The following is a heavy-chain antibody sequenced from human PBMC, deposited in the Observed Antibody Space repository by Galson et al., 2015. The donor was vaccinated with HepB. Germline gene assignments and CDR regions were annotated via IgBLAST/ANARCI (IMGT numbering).Heavy chain of an antibody. CDR1: GFTYDNYV. D-gene: IGHD5-12*01. CDR3: ARSQSGFDSNTFDY. V-gene: IGHV3-23*01. CDR2: VSFSGGNT. J-gene: IGHJ4*02. Sequence: SLRLSCAASGFTYDNYVMNWVRQAPGKGLEWVSSVSFSGGNTFYADSVKGRFTISRDNLNNTLSLQMNSLRAGDTAVYYCARSQSGFDSNTFDYWGQGTLVTVSS.